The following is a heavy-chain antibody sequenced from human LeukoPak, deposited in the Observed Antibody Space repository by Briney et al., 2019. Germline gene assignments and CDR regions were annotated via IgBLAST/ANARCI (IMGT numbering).Heavy chain of an antibody. CDR3: ARGRYFTGYNFAVYGMDV. V-gene: IGHV1-69*04. D-gene: IGHD1-1*01. CDR2: IIPILGIA. J-gene: IGHJ6*02. Sequence: ASVKVSCKASGGTFSSYAISWVRQAPGQGLEWMGRIIPILGIANYAQKFQGRVTITADKSTSTAYMELSSLRSEDTAVYYCARGRYFTGYNFAVYGMDVWGQGTTVTVSS. CDR1: GGTFSSYA.